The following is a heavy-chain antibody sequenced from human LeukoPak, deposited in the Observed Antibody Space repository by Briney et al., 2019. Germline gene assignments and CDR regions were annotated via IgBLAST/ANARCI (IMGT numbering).Heavy chain of an antibody. V-gene: IGHV3-30-3*01. J-gene: IGHJ3*02. CDR3: ARAITMVTEGAFDI. D-gene: IGHD3-10*01. Sequence: GGSLRLSCAASGFTFSRYAMHWVRQAPGKGLEWVAVISYDGSNKYYADSVKGRFTISRDNSKNTLSLQMNSLTPEDTAVYYCARAITMVTEGAFDIWGQGTMVTVSS. CDR2: ISYDGSNK. CDR1: GFTFSRYA.